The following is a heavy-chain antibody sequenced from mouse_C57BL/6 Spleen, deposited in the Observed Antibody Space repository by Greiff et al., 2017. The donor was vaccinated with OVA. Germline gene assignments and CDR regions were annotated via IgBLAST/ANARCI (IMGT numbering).Heavy chain of an antibody. J-gene: IGHJ2*01. V-gene: IGHV1-82*01. CDR3: ARGGGNYDY. D-gene: IGHD2-1*01. CDR1: GYAFSSSW. CDR2: IYPGDGDT. Sequence: QVQLKESGPELVKPGASVKISCKASGYAFSSSWMNWVKQRPGQGLEWIGRIYPGDGDTNYNGKFKGKATLTADKSSSTAYMQLSSLTSEDSAVYFCARGGGNYDYWGQGTTLTVSS.